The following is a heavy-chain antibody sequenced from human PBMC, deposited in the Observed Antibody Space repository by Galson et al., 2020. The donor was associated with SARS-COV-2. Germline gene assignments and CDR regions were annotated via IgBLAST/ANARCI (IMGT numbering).Heavy chain of an antibody. CDR2: INWNGGST. D-gene: IGHD4-17*01. V-gene: IGHV3-20*04. Sequence: GGSLRLSCAASGFTFDDYGMSWVRQAPGKGLEWVSGINWNGGSTGYADSVKGRFTISRDNAKNSLYLQMNSLRAEDTALYYCANFYGDSNYYYYGMDVWGQGTTVTVSS. CDR3: ANFYGDSNYYYYGMDV. CDR1: GFTFDDYG. J-gene: IGHJ6*02.